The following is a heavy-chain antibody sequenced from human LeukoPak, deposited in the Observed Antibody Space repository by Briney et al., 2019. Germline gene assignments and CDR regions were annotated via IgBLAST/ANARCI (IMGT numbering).Heavy chain of an antibody. CDR1: GFSLTTSGVG. J-gene: IGHJ4*02. CDR2: INGIDEK. Sequence: SGPTLVKPTQTLTLTCTFSGFSLTTSGVGVGWIRQPPGKALEWLAFINGIDEKRYTPSLKGRLTITKDTSKNQVVLTMTVMDPVDTATYYCAHRRSDMATVSFDSWGQGTLVTVSS. V-gene: IGHV2-5*01. D-gene: IGHD5-24*01. CDR3: AHRRSDMATVSFDS.